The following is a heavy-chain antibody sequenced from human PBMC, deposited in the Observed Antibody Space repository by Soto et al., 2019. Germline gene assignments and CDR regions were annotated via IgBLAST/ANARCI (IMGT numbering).Heavy chain of an antibody. D-gene: IGHD6-19*01. V-gene: IGHV1-2*02. CDR2: INPNSGGT. CDR3: ARAVGIAVAGPDY. CDR1: GYTFTGYY. Sequence: ASVKVSCKASGYTFTGYYMHWVRQAPGQGLEWMGWINPNSGGTNYAQKFQGRVTMTRDTSISTAYMELSRLRSDDTAVYYCARAVGIAVAGPDYWGQGTLVTISS. J-gene: IGHJ4*02.